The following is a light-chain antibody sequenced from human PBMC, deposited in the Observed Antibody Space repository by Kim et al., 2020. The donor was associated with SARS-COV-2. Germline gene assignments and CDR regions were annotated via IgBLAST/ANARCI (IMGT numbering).Light chain of an antibody. CDR3: QTWGTGFWV. CDR2: LNSDGSH. V-gene: IGLV4-69*01. Sequence: SVKLTCTLRSGNSSYDIAWHQQQPEKGPRYLMKLNSDGSHSKGDGIPDRFSGSSSGAERYLTISSLQSEDEADYYCQTWGTGFWVFGGGTKLTVL. J-gene: IGLJ3*02. CDR1: SGNSSYD.